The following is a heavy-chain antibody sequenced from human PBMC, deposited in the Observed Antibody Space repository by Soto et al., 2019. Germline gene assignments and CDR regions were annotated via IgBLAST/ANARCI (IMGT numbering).Heavy chain of an antibody. Sequence: GGSLRLSCAASGFTFSSYAMHWVRQAPGKGLEWVAVIAYDGTNKYYADSVKGRFTISRDNSNTLYLQLNSVRGEDTAVYYCAKDQASGQGSFDSWGQGTLVTVSS. CDR1: GFTFSSYA. V-gene: IGHV3-30-3*02. J-gene: IGHJ4*02. CDR2: IAYDGTNK. CDR3: AKDQASGQGSFDS.